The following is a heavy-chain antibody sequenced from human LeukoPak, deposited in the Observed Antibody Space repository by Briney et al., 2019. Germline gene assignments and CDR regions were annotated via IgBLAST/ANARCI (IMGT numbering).Heavy chain of an antibody. CDR3: ARDGGMRILDY. CDR1: GGSISSGGYY. J-gene: IGHJ4*02. Sequence: MPSETLSLTCTVSGGSISSGGYYWSWIRQHPGKGLEWIGYIYYSGSTYYNPSLKSRVTISVDTSKNQFSLKLSSVTAAGTAVYYCARDGGMRILDYWGQGTLVTVSS. V-gene: IGHV4-31*03. D-gene: IGHD3-16*01. CDR2: IYYSGST.